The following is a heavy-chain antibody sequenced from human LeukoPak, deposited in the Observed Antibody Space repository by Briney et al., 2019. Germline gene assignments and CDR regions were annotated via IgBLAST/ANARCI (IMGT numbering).Heavy chain of an antibody. CDR1: GGSFSGYY. CDR3: ARVRAAGSFDI. J-gene: IGHJ3*02. Sequence: SETLSLTCAVYGGSFSGYYWSWIRQPPGKGLEWIGEINHSGSTNYNPSLKSRVTISVDTSRNQFSLILTSVTAADTAVYFCARVRAAGSFDIWGQGTMVTVSS. CDR2: INHSGST. V-gene: IGHV4-34*01.